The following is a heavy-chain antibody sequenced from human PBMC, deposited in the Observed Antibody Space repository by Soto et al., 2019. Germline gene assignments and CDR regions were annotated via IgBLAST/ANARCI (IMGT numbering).Heavy chain of an antibody. V-gene: IGHV1-2*04. CDR2: INPNSGGT. CDR3: ARDRSGDYNVYMDV. CDR1: GYTFTGYY. Sequence: QVQLVQSGAEGKKPGASVKVSCKASGYTFTGYYMHWVRQAPGQGLEWMGWINPNSGGTNYAQKFQGWVTMTRDSSISTAYMELSRLRFDDTAVYYCARDRSGDYNVYMDVWGKGTTVTVSS. D-gene: IGHD4-17*01. J-gene: IGHJ6*03.